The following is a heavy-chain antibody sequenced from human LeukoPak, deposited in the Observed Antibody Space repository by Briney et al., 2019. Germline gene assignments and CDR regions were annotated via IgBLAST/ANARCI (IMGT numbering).Heavy chain of an antibody. D-gene: IGHD3-16*01. CDR3: ATVSIVSGSYAFDY. CDR1: GYTLTELF. Sequence: ASVKVSCKVSGYTLTELFMHWVRQAPGKGLEGRGGFDPEDGETIYAQKFQGRVTMTEDTSTDTAYMELSSLRSEDTAVYYCATVSIVSGSYAFDYWGQGTLVTVSS. V-gene: IGHV1-24*01. J-gene: IGHJ4*02. CDR2: FDPEDGET.